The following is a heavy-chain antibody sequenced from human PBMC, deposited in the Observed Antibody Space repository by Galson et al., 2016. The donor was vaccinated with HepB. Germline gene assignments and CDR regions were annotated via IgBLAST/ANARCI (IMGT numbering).Heavy chain of an antibody. CDR3: AREGTGGSSFIYYYYGMDV. D-gene: IGHD6-13*01. V-gene: IGHV3-48*04. CDR1: TLSSYS. J-gene: IGHJ6*02. CDR2: ITSRSTAI. Sequence: TLSSYSMNWVRQTPGKGLEWVSYITSRSTAIYYADSVKGRFTISRDNARNSLYLQMNSLRAEDTAVYYCAREGTGGSSFIYYYYGMDVWGQGTTVTVSS.